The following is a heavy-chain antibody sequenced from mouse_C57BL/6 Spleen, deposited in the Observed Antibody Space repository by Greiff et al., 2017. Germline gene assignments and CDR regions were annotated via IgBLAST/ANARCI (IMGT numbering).Heavy chain of an antibody. CDR1: GYTFTDYY. J-gene: IGHJ1*03. CDR2: INPNNGGT. D-gene: IGHD2-2*01. Sequence: VQLQQSGPELVKPGASVKISCKASGYTFTDYYMNWVKQSHGKSLEWIGDINPNNGGTSYNQKFKGKATLTVDKSSSTAYMELRSLTSEDSAVYYCARSKGLRRDWYFDVWGTGTTVTVSS. V-gene: IGHV1-26*01. CDR3: ARSKGLRRDWYFDV.